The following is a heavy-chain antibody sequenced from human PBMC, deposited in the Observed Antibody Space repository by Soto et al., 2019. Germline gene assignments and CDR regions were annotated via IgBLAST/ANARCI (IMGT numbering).Heavy chain of an antibody. V-gene: IGHV3-23*01. Sequence: EVQLLESGGGLVQPGGFLRLSCAASGFTFSSYAMSWVRQAPGKGLEWVSAISGSGGSTYYADSVKGRFTISRDNSKNTVDLQMNSRRAEDTAVYYCAKGGPLWPNYYYYYMAFWGKGTTVTVSS. D-gene: IGHD3-10*01. CDR1: GFTFSSYA. CDR2: ISGSGGST. J-gene: IGHJ6*03. CDR3: AKGGPLWPNYYYYYMAF.